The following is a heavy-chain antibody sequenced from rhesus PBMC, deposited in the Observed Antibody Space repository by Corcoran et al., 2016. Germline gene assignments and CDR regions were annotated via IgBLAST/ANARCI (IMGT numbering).Heavy chain of an antibody. Sequence: EVQLVESGGGLVQPGGSLRLSCAASGFTFSSYDLGWVSQATGKWMEWVSYISYTGETIYYPDSVKGRFTISRDNAKNSLALQMSSLRAYDTAVYYRTRYRTRLFGAFDFWGQGLRVTVSS. D-gene: IGHD1-1*01. CDR2: ISYTGETI. J-gene: IGHJ3*01. V-gene: IGHV3-136*01. CDR1: GFTFSSYD. CDR3: TRYRTRLFGAFDF.